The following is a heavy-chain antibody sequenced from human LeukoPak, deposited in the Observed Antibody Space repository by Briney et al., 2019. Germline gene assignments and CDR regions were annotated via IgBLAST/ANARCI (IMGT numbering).Heavy chain of an antibody. CDR2: ISGSGGST. V-gene: IGHV3-23*01. Sequence: AGGSLRLSCAASGFTFSSYAVSWVRQAPGKGLEWVSAISGSGGSTYYADSVKGRFTISRDNAKNSLYLQMNSLRAEDTAVYYCARKTLFDYWGQGTLVTVSS. J-gene: IGHJ4*02. CDR3: ARKTLFDY. CDR1: GFTFSSYA.